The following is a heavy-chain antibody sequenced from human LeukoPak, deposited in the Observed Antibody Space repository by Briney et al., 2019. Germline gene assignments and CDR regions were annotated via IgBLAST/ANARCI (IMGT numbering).Heavy chain of an antibody. V-gene: IGHV1-69*13. J-gene: IGHJ6*03. CDR2: LIPTLGTE. CDR1: GYTFTSYA. D-gene: IGHD2-2*01. CDR3: VRGTYQLLRFGPIFYMDV. Sequence: PVKVSCKASGYTFTSYAMNWVRQAPGQGLEWMGGLIPTLGTEKKGQKFQGRVTITADEYTTTAYMELRSLTSHDTAVYYCVRGTYQLLRFGPIFYMDVWGTGTTITIS.